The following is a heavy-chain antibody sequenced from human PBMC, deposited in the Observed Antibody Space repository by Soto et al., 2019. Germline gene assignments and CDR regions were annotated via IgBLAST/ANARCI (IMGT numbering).Heavy chain of an antibody. Sequence: PGGSLRLSCTVSGVTFSNYAMNWVRHAPGKGLEWVSSLSGSGGTTYYADSVKGRFIISRDNSKNALYLLMNSLRAEDTALYYCAKQRADYGSGADTFYFDSWGQGALVTVSS. CDR2: LSGSGGTT. J-gene: IGHJ4*02. CDR3: AKQRADYGSGADTFYFDS. CDR1: GVTFSNYA. V-gene: IGHV3-23*01. D-gene: IGHD3-10*01.